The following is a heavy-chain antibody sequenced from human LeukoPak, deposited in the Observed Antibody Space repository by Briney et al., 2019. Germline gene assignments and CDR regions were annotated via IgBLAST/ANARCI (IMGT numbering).Heavy chain of an antibody. V-gene: IGHV1-2*02. CDR3: AREGAPAADTNWFDP. CDR2: INPNNGGT. D-gene: IGHD6-13*01. J-gene: IGHJ5*02. CDR1: GYIFTGYY. Sequence: ASVKVSCKTSGYIFTGYYMHWVRQAPGQGLEWMGWINPNNGGTNYAQEFQGRVTMTRDTSISTAYMELSRLRSDDTAVYYCAREGAPAADTNWFDPWGQGTLVTVSS.